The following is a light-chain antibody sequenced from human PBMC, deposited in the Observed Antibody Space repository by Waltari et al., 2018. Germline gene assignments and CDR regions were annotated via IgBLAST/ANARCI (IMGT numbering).Light chain of an antibody. CDR2: GAS. V-gene: IGKV1-39*01. CDR3: QQTYITPRT. J-gene: IGKJ1*01. CDR1: QTITNY. Sequence: DIQMTQFPTSLSASVEDRVPITCRASQTITNYLNWYQQKSGKAPRLLIYGASNLQGGVRSRFPGSGSWTDVTLTISNLQPEDFATYYCQQTYITPRTFGQGTKVEIK.